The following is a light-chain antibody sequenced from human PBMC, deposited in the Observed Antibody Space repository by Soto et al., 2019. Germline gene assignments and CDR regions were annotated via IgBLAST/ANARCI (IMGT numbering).Light chain of an antibody. CDR1: SSDVGGYNY. CDR3: SSYAGSNNFVV. J-gene: IGLJ2*01. CDR2: EVI. Sequence: QSALTQPPSASGSPGQSVTISCTGTSSDVGGYNYVSWYQQLPGRAPKLIIYEVIKRPSGVPDRFSGSKSGNTASLTVSGLQAEDEADYYCSSYAGSNNFVVFGGGTKLT. V-gene: IGLV2-8*01.